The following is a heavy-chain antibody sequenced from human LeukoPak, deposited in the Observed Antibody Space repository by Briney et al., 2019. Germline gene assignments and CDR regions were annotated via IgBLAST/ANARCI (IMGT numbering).Heavy chain of an antibody. CDR2: IKQDGSER. CDR3: AKGYDFWSGYGAFDI. Sequence: GGSLRLSCAASGFTFSSYWMTWVRQAPGKGLEWVANIKQDGSERYYADSVKGRFTISRDNSKNTLYLQMNSLRAEDTAVYYCAKGYDFWSGYGAFDIWGQGTMVTVSS. D-gene: IGHD3-3*01. CDR1: GFTFSSYW. J-gene: IGHJ3*02. V-gene: IGHV3-7*01.